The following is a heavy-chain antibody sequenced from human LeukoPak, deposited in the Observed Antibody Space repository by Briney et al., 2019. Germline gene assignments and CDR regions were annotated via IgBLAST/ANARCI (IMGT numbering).Heavy chain of an antibody. J-gene: IGHJ4*02. V-gene: IGHV1-69*01. CDR1: GGTFSSYA. CDR3: AWGYYDSSGYYSRGATFPPTVFDY. CDR2: IIPIFGTA. Sequence: SVKVSCKASGGTFSSYAISWVRQAPGQGLEWMGGIIPIFGTANYAQKFQGRVTITADESTSTAYMELSSLRSEDTAAYYCAWGYYDSSGYYSRGATFPPTVFDYWGQGTLVTVSS. D-gene: IGHD3-22*01.